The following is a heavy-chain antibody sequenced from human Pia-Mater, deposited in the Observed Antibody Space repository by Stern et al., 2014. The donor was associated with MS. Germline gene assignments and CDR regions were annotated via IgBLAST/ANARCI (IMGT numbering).Heavy chain of an antibody. CDR2: IAAGGSNN. V-gene: IGHV3-30*18. Sequence: VQLEESGGGVIQPGRSLRLSCAAYGFTVSSYGMHWVRQAPGKGLEWVGVIAAGGSNNYYADSVKGRFIMSKNNYMNPLYLEMNSLRPEDTAVYYCAKDPQGIFGVILGPFHVWGQGTMGTVSS. CDR1: GFTVSSYG. CDR3: AKDPQGIFGVILGPFHV. J-gene: IGHJ3*01. D-gene: IGHD3-3*01.